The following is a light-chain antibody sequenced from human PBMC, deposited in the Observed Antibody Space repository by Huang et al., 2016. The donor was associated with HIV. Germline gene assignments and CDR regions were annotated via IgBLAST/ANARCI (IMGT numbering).Light chain of an antibody. CDR3: QQRSSWPPGYT. J-gene: IGKJ2*01. CDR2: ATS. CDR1: QSVSSY. Sequence: EIVLTQSPATLSLSPGDRATLPCRASQSVSSYFAWYQQKPGQAPRLLIYATSNRATGVPARFSGSVSGTDFTLTISSLEPEDFANYYCQQRSSWPPGYTFGQGTKVEI. V-gene: IGKV3-11*01.